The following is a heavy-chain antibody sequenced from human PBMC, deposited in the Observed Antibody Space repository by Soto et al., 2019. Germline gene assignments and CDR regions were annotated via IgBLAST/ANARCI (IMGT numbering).Heavy chain of an antibody. Sequence: SETLSLTCAVYGGSFSGYYWSWIRQPPGKGLEWIGEINHSGSTNYNPSLKSRVTISVDTSKNQFSLKLSSVTAADTAVYYCARRPYDFWSGYQRKRINYYYYYMDVWGKGTTVTVSS. J-gene: IGHJ6*03. CDR1: GGSFSGYY. D-gene: IGHD3-3*01. CDR2: INHSGST. V-gene: IGHV4-34*01. CDR3: ARRPYDFWSGYQRKRINYYYYYMDV.